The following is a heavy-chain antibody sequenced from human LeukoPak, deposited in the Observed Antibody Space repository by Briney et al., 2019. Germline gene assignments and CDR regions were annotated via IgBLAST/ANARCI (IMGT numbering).Heavy chain of an antibody. V-gene: IGHV1-2*02. CDR1: VYTFTGYY. CDR2: INPNSGGT. J-gene: IGHJ4*02. CDR3: ARDVDDYDSSGYLYYFDY. D-gene: IGHD3-22*01. Sequence: ASVKVSCKASVYTFTGYYMHWVRQAPGQGHEWMGWINPNSGGTNYAQTIQGRVTMTRDTSISTAYMELSRLRSDGTAVYYCARDVDDYDSSGYLYYFDYWGQGNLGTVSS.